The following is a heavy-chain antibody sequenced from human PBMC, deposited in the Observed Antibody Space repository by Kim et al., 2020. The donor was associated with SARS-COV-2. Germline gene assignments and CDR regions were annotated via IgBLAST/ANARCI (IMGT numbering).Heavy chain of an antibody. J-gene: IGHJ4*02. CDR3: ARESRGREGYSSSWYFDY. Sequence: KSRVTISVDTSKNQFSLKLSSVTAADTAVYYCARESRGREGYSSSWYFDYWGQGTLVTVSS. V-gene: IGHV4-59*01. D-gene: IGHD6-13*01.